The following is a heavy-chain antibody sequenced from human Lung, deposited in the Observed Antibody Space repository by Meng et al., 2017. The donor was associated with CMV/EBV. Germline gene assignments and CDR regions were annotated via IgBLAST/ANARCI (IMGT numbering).Heavy chain of an antibody. CDR2: IFYRGNT. CDR1: GVSISSSDYY. J-gene: IGHJ5*02. D-gene: IGHD3-10*02. V-gene: IGHV4-39*01. Sequence: GSLRLSCTVSGVSISSSDYYWGWIRQPPGKGLEWIGTIFYRGNTYYNPSLKSRVTISVDTSKNQFSLKLSSVTAADTAVDYCVRHRVSNVRDFGWLDPWGQGRLVTVSS. CDR3: VRHRVSNVRDFGWLDP.